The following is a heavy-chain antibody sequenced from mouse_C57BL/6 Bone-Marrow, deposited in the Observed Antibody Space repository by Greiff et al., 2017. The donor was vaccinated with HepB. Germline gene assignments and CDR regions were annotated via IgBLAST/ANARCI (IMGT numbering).Heavy chain of an antibody. D-gene: IGHD1-1*01. CDR1: GFTFSDFY. Sequence: EVQVVDSGGGLVQSGRSLRLSCATSGFTFSDFYMEWVRQAPGKGLEWIAASRNKANDYTTEYSASVKGRFIVSRDTSQSILYLQMNALRAEDTVIYYCAREAITTGALYAMDYWGQGTSVTVSS. V-gene: IGHV7-1*01. CDR2: SRNKANDYTT. CDR3: AREAITTGALYAMDY. J-gene: IGHJ4*01.